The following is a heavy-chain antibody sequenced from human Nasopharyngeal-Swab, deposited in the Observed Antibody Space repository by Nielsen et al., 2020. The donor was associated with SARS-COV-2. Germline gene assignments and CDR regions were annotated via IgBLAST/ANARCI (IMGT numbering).Heavy chain of an antibody. D-gene: IGHD3-3*01. CDR2: ISSSSSYI. Sequence: GESLKISCAASGFTFSSYSMNWVRQAPGKGLEWVSSISSSSSYIYYAGSVKGRFTISRDNAKNSLYLQMNSLRAEDTAVYYCARDRLQYYDFWSGYPNYFDYWGQGTLVTVSS. CDR3: ARDRLQYYDFWSGYPNYFDY. CDR1: GFTFSSYS. V-gene: IGHV3-21*01. J-gene: IGHJ4*02.